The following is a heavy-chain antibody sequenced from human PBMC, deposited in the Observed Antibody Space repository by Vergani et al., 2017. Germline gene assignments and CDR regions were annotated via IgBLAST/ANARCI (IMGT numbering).Heavy chain of an antibody. Sequence: QVQLQESGPGLVKPSQTLSLTCSVSGDSLRSGVYYWDWIRQHPGKGLEWSGYIYSTGSTHNNPSLRGRITMSVDTSKNQFSLKLNSVTAPDTAMYYCARMGGYXEGDAFRIGYFDSWGPGSMVTVSS. CDR3: ARMGGYXEGDAFRIGYFDS. V-gene: IGHV4-31*03. J-gene: IGHJ4*02. CDR2: IYSTGST. D-gene: IGHD2-2*01. CDR1: GDSLRSGVYY.